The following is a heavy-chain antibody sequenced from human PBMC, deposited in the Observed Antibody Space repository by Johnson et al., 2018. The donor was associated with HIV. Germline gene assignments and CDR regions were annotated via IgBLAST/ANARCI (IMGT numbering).Heavy chain of an antibody. J-gene: IGHJ3*02. CDR1: GFTFGDYA. Sequence: VQLVESGGGLVQPGRSLRLSCTASGFTFGDYAMSWVRQAPGKGLAWVGFIRSKAYGGTTEYAASVQGRFTISRADSKSIAYLQMNSLKTEDTAVYYCTSRNYYDSSGYAERDDAFDIWGQGTMVTVSS. CDR2: IRSKAYGGTT. V-gene: IGHV3-49*04. CDR3: TSRNYYDSSGYAERDDAFDI. D-gene: IGHD3-22*01.